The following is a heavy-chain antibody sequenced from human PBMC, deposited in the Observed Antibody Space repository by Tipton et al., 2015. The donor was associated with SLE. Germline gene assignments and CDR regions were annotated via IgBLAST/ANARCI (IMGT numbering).Heavy chain of an antibody. CDR3: ATFFGHSSASPDALDI. CDR2: IYRDGSA. Sequence: LRLSCTVSGGSVTSGSYYWSWTRQPAGKGLEWLGHIYRDGSANYNPSFQSRVTISVETSKNHFSLTLSSVTAADTAVYYCATFFGHSSASPDALDIWGQGTMVTVSS. CDR1: GGSVTSGSYY. D-gene: IGHD6-6*01. J-gene: IGHJ3*02. V-gene: IGHV4-61*09.